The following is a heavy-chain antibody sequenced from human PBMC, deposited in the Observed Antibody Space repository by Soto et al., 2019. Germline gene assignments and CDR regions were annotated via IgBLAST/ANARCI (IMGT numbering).Heavy chain of an antibody. J-gene: IGHJ5*02. CDR1: GGSISSGGYS. CDR3: ARGGEWELPSA. D-gene: IGHD1-26*01. Sequence: QLQLQESGSGLVKPSQTLSLTCAVSGGSISSGGYSWSWIRQLPGKGLEWIGYIYHSGSTYYNPSLKSRVTISVDRSKNQFSLKLSSVTAADTAVYYCARGGEWELPSAWGQGTLVTVSS. V-gene: IGHV4-30-2*01. CDR2: IYHSGST.